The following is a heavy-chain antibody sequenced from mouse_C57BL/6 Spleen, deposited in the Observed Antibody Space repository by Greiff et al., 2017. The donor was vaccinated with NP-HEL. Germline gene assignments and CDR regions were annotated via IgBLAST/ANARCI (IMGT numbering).Heavy chain of an antibody. Sequence: QVQLKESGPGLVQPSQSLSITCTVSGFSLTSYGVHWVRQSPGKGLEWLGVIWSGGSTDYNAAFISRLSISKDNSKSQVFFKMNSLQADDTAIYYCARGRMFDGYPFYAMDYWGQGTSVTVSS. CDR1: GFSLTSYG. CDR3: ARGRMFDGYPFYAMDY. J-gene: IGHJ4*01. CDR2: IWSGGST. D-gene: IGHD2-3*01. V-gene: IGHV2-2*01.